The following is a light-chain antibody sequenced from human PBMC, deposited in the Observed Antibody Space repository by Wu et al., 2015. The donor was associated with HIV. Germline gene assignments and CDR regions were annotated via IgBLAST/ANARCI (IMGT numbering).Light chain of an antibody. Sequence: DIVLTQSPVTLSVSLGERATLSCRASQSVSSDLAWYQHTPGQTPRLLISGASARATGIPARFSGRGSGTEFTLTISSMQPEDFATYYCHQYNNWPRTFGQGTKVEIK. CDR1: QSVSSD. J-gene: IGKJ1*01. CDR2: GAS. V-gene: IGKV3-15*01. CDR3: HQYNNWPRT.